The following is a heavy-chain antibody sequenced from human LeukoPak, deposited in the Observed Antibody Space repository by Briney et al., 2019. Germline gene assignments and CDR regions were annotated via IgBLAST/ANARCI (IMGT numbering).Heavy chain of an antibody. V-gene: IGHV3-30*02. Sequence: GGSLRLSCAASGFTFSSYGMHWVRQAPGKGLEWVAFIRYDGSNKYYADSAKGRFTISRDNAKNSLYLQMNSLRAEDTAVYYCARDLGYYYDSSGYPDYWGQGTLVTVSS. J-gene: IGHJ4*02. CDR1: GFTFSSYG. CDR2: IRYDGSNK. CDR3: ARDLGYYYDSSGYPDY. D-gene: IGHD3-22*01.